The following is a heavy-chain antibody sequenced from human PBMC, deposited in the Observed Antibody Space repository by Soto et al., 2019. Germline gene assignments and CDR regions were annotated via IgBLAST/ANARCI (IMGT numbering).Heavy chain of an antibody. CDR2: INHSGST. J-gene: IGHJ5*02. V-gene: IGHV4-34*01. CDR3: ARGVEQQRTNWFDP. CDR1: GGSFSGYY. Sequence: PSETLSLTCAVYGGSFSGYYWSWIRQPPGKGLEWIGEINHSGSTNYNPSLKSRVTISVDTSKNQFSLKLSSVTAADTAVHYCARGVEQQRTNWFDPWGQGTLVT. D-gene: IGHD6-13*01.